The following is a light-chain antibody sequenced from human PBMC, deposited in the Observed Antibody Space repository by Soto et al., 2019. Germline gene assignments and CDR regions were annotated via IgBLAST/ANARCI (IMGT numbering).Light chain of an antibody. CDR1: QTISSW. CDR3: QQYHSYSVT. CDR2: KAS. Sequence: DIQMTQSPSTLSGSVGDRVTITCRASQTISSWLAWYQQKPGKAPKLLIYKASTLKSGVPSRFGGSGSGTEFTLTISSLQPDDFATYYCQQYHSYSVTFGQGTRLEI. V-gene: IGKV1-5*03. J-gene: IGKJ5*01.